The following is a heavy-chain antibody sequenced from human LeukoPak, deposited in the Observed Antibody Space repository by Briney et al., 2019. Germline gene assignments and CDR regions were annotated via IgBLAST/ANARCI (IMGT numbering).Heavy chain of an antibody. CDR3: ARGTTIFGVFDF. D-gene: IGHD3-3*01. Sequence: ASVKVSCKASGYTFTSYYMNWERQAPGQGLEWMGVINPSGGSTSYAQKFQGRVTMTRDTSTSTVYMELSSLRSEDTAVYYCARGTTIFGVFDFWGQGTLVTVSS. CDR2: INPSGGST. J-gene: IGHJ4*02. CDR1: GYTFTSYY. V-gene: IGHV1-46*01.